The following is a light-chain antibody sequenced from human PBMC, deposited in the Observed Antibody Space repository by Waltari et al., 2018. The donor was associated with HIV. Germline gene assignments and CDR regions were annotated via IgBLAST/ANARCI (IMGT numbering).Light chain of an antibody. V-gene: IGLV1-40*01. Sequence: QSVLTQPPSVSGAPGQRVTIPCTGPSSNTGAGSDVHWYQQLPGTAPKLLIHGNSNRPSGVPDRFSGSKSGTSASLAISGLQAEDEADYYCQSYDSSLSGSVFGGGTKLTVL. CDR1: SSNTGAGSD. CDR3: QSYDSSLSGSV. J-gene: IGLJ2*01. CDR2: GNS.